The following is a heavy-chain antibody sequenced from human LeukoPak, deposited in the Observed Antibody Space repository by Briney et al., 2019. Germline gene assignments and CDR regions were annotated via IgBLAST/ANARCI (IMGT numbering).Heavy chain of an antibody. Sequence: PGGSLRLSCAASGFTFSSYSMNWVRQAPGKGLEWVSYISSTSSSIYYADSLKGRLTISRDNAKNSLYLQMNSLSPEDTAVYYCARQYEGIDYWGQGTLVTVSS. CDR2: ISSTSSSI. CDR1: GFTFSSYS. D-gene: IGHD2/OR15-2a*01. CDR3: ARQYEGIDY. J-gene: IGHJ4*02. V-gene: IGHV3-48*01.